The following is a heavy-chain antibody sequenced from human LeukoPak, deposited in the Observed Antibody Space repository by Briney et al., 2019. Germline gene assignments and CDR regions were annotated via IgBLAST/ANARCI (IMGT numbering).Heavy chain of an antibody. V-gene: IGHV4-39*01. D-gene: IGHD3-22*01. CDR1: GGSISSSNFY. J-gene: IGHJ4*02. CDR2: IYYGGNT. CDR3: ARLGVGFGYRYYDSSGYSSFDY. Sequence: SETLSLTCTVSGGSISSSNFYWGWIRQPPGKGLEWIGSIYYGGNTYYNPSLKSRVTISVDTSKNQFSLKLSSVTAADTAVYYCARLGVGFGYRYYDSSGYSSFDYWGQGTLVTVSS.